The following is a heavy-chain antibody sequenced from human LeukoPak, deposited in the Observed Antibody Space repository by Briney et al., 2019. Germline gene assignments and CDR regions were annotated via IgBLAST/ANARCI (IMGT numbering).Heavy chain of an antibody. J-gene: IGHJ4*02. CDR2: IKQDGSEK. CDR1: GFTFSSYW. Sequence: PGGSLRLSCAASGFTFSSYWMSWVRQAPGKGLEWVANIKQDGSEKYYVDSVKGRFTISRDNAKNSLYLQMNSLGAEDTAVYYCARRIAARPWSPPFDYWGQGTLVTVSS. CDR3: ARRIAARPWSPPFDY. V-gene: IGHV3-7*01. D-gene: IGHD6-6*01.